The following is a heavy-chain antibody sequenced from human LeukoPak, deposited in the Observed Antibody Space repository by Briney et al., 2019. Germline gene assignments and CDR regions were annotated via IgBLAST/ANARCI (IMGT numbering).Heavy chain of an antibody. J-gene: IGHJ6*02. CDR2: ISGSGGST. Sequence: GGSLRLSCAASGCTFSSYAMSWVRQAPGKGLEWVSAISGSGGSTYYADSVKGRFTISRDNSKNTLYLQMNSLRAEDTAVYYCAKVLADSSGSFLYYYYYYGMDVWGQGTTVTVSS. CDR3: AKVLADSSGSFLYYYYYYGMDV. V-gene: IGHV3-23*01. CDR1: GCTFSSYA. D-gene: IGHD3-22*01.